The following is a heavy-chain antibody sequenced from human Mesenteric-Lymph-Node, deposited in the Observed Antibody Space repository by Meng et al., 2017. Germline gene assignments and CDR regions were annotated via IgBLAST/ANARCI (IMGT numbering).Heavy chain of an antibody. Sequence: SETLSLTCTVSGGSISSSSYYWGWIRQPPGKGLEWIGSIYYSGSTYYNPSLKSRVTISVDTSKNQFSLKLSSVTAADTAMYYCARGFYCRGGFCYMDPWGQGILVTVSS. V-gene: IGHV4-39*07. J-gene: IGHJ5*02. CDR3: ARGFYCRGGFCYMDP. CDR2: IYYSGST. D-gene: IGHD2-15*01. CDR1: GGSISSSSYY.